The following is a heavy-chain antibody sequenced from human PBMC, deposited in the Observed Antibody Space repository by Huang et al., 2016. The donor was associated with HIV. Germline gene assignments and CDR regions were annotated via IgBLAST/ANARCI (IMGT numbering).Heavy chain of an antibody. J-gene: IGHJ3*01. V-gene: IGHV1-8*01. D-gene: IGHD3-10*01. Sequence: QIQLAQSGAEVKKPGASVKVSCKASGYTFTNYDINWVRQAAGQGLEWMGWMNPKSGNVGYTKKFQGRVAILRNSSINTSYLGVTSLTSEDTAVYYCARGFGINYNHEAFDVWGQGTMVTVSS. CDR1: GYTFTNYD. CDR2: MNPKSGNV. CDR3: ARGFGINYNHEAFDV.